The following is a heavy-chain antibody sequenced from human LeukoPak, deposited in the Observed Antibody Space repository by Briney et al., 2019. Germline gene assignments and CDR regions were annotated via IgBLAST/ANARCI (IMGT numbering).Heavy chain of an antibody. Sequence: GGSLRLSCAATGFTFSSYAMSWVRQAPGKGLEWVAVIWYDGSNKYYADSVKGRFTISRDNSKNTLYLQMNSLRAEDTAVYYCAKAGDSSSWYGDYWGQGTLVTVSS. CDR1: GFTFSSYA. D-gene: IGHD6-13*01. CDR2: IWYDGSNK. J-gene: IGHJ4*02. V-gene: IGHV3-33*08. CDR3: AKAGDSSSWYGDY.